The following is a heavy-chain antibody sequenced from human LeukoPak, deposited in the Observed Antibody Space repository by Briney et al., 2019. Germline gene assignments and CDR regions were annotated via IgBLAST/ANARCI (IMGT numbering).Heavy chain of an antibody. CDR3: AKASTFGELNRPFDY. J-gene: IGHJ4*02. CDR2: INWNSGNI. CDR1: GFTFDDYA. D-gene: IGHD3-10*01. V-gene: IGHV3-9*01. Sequence: GGSLRLSCAASGFTFDDYAMHWVRQAPGKGLEWVSGINWNSGNIGSADSVKGRFTISRDNAKNSLYLQMNSLRAEDTAIYYCAKASTFGELNRPFDYWGQGTPVTVS.